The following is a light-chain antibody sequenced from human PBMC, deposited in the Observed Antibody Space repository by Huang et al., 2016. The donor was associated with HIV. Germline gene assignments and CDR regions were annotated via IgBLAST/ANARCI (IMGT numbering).Light chain of an antibody. J-gene: IGKJ1*01. V-gene: IGKV3-11*01. Sequence: EIVLTQSPATLSLSPGERATLSCRASQSVSSYLAGYQQKPGQAPRLLIYDASNRATGIPARFSGSGSVTDFTLTISSLEPEDFAGYYCQQRSNWPPWTFGQGTKVEIK. CDR3: QQRSNWPPWT. CDR1: QSVSSY. CDR2: DAS.